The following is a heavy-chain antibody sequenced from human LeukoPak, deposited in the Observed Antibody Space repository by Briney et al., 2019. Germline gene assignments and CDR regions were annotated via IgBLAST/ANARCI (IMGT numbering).Heavy chain of an antibody. J-gene: IGHJ6*02. Sequence: SETLSLTCTVSGGSVSSGGYYWSWIRQHPGKGLEWIGYIYYSGSTYYNPSLKSRVTISVDTSKNQFSLKLSSVTAADTAVYYCARACSSTSCSPYYYYGMDVRGQGTTVTVSS. CDR1: GGSVSSGGYY. V-gene: IGHV4-31*03. D-gene: IGHD2-2*01. CDR2: IYYSGST. CDR3: ARACSSTSCSPYYYYGMDV.